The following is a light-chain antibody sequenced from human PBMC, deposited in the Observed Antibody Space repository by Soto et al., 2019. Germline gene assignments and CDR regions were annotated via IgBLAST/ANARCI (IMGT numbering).Light chain of an antibody. CDR2: GAS. CDR1: QSVSSSY. CDR3: QHFGGTTFT. V-gene: IGKV3-20*01. Sequence: EIALAQSAATLACSPGQGPHLSCXXSQSVSSSYIAWYQQRPGQTPSLLIYGASTRATGIPDRFSGSGSGTHFTLTISRLEPGDFAVYYCQHFGGTTFTFGQGTRLEIK. J-gene: IGKJ5*01.